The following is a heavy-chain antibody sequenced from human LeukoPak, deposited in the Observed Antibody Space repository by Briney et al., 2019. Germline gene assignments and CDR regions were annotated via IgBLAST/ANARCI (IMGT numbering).Heavy chain of an antibody. V-gene: IGHV4-34*01. Sequence: PSETLSLTCAVYGESFSGYYWSWIRQPPGKGLEWSGEINNSGSTNYNPSLKSRVTISVDTSKNQFSLKLSSVTAADTAVYYCARAEVVVVPAAMYYYYYMDVWAKGPRSPSP. CDR3: ARAEVVVVPAAMYYYYYMDV. J-gene: IGHJ6*03. D-gene: IGHD2-2*01. CDR2: INNSGST. CDR1: GESFSGYY.